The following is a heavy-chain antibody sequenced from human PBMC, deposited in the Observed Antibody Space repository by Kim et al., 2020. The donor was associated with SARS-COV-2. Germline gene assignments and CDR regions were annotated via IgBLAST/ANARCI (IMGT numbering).Heavy chain of an antibody. CDR1: GYTFTGYY. J-gene: IGHJ1*01. CDR2: INPNSGGT. CDR3: ARDGTLTYYYDSSGYYYYVKWGSQSAEYFQH. D-gene: IGHD3-22*01. Sequence: ASVKVSCKASGYTFTGYYMHWVRQAPGQGLEWMGRINPNSGGTNYAQKSQCRVTMTRDTSISTAYMELSRLRSDDTAVYYCARDGTLTYYYDSSGYYYYVKWGSQSAEYFQHWGQGTLVTVSS. V-gene: IGHV1-2*06.